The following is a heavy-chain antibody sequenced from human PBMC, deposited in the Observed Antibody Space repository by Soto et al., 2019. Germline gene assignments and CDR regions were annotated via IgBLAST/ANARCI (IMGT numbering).Heavy chain of an antibody. Sequence: SETLSLTCTVSGVSFSSYYWSWIRQPPGKGLEWIGCIYHSGSTNYNPSLKSRVTISVDTSMRQFSLNLSSVTAADTAVYYCARVHPSGMVDPWGQGTLVTVS. CDR2: IYHSGST. CDR3: ARVHPSGMVDP. V-gene: IGHV4-59*01. CDR1: GVSFSSYY. J-gene: IGHJ5*02.